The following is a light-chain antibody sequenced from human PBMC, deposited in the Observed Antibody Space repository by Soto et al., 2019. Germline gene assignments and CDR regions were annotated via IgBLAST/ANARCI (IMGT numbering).Light chain of an antibody. Sequence: QSVLTQPASVSGSPGQAITVSSSGTSSDIGAHNFVSWYQQHPGKAPKLIIYEVINRPSGVSDRFSGSKSGNTASPTISGLQSEDEADYYCNSYTTSNTFVFGSGTKVTVL. J-gene: IGLJ1*01. CDR1: SSDIGAHNF. V-gene: IGLV2-14*03. CDR3: NSYTTSNTFV. CDR2: EVI.